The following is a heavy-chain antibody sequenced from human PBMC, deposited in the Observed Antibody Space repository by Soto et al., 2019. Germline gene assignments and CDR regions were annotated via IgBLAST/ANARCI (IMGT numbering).Heavy chain of an antibody. D-gene: IGHD1-26*01. Sequence: GGSLRLSCSASGFTFSSYAMHWVRQAPGKGLENVSAISSNCGSTYYADSVKGRFTISRDNSKNTLYLQMDSLRAEDTAVYYCAKAIVAATSGTDCWGQGTLVTVSS. J-gene: IGHJ4*02. CDR3: AKAIVAATSGTDC. CDR1: GFTFSSYA. V-gene: IGHV3-64*04. CDR2: ISSNCGST.